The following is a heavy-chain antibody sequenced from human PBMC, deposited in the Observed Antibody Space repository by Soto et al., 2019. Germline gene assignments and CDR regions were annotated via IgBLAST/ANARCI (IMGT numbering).Heavy chain of an antibody. J-gene: IGHJ4*02. V-gene: IGHV1-69*06. CDR2: IIPIFGTA. D-gene: IGHD3-3*01. CDR1: GGTFSSYA. CDR3: ARDSTIFGVVTLDY. Sequence: GASVKVSCKASGGTFSSYAISWVRQAPGQGLEWMGGIIPIFGTANYAQKFQGRVTITADKSTSTAYMELSSLRSEDTAVYYCARDSTIFGVVTLDYWGQGTLVTVSS.